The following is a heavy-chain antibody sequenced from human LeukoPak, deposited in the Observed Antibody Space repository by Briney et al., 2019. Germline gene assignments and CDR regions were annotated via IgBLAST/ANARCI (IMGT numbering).Heavy chain of an antibody. V-gene: IGHV3-49*04. Sequence: PGGSLRLSCTASGFTFGDYAMSWVRQAPGKGLEWVGFIRSKAYGGTTEYSASVEGRFTISRDDSKSIAYLQMNSLKTEDTAVYYCTRDSTSPYYDFWSGYYTDFQHWGQGTLVTVSS. CDR1: GFTFGDYA. J-gene: IGHJ1*01. D-gene: IGHD3-3*01. CDR2: IRSKAYGGTT. CDR3: TRDSTSPYYDFWSGYYTDFQH.